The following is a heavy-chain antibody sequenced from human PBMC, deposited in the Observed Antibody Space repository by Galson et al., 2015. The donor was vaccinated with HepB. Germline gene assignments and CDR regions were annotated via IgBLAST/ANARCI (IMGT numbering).Heavy chain of an antibody. D-gene: IGHD2-15*01. CDR1: GFTFSNYY. V-gene: IGHV3-7*03. Sequence: SLRLSCAASGFTFSNYYMSWVRQAPGMGLEWVATIKDDGSEKYYMDSVKGRFTISRDDAKNSLYLQMNSLRAEDTAVFYCAKYILFHGAFDMWGQGTVVTVSS. J-gene: IGHJ3*02. CDR3: AKYILFHGAFDM. CDR2: IKDDGSEK.